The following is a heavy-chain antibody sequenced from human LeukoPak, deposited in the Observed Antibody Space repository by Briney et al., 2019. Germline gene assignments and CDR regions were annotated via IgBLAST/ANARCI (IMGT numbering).Heavy chain of an antibody. J-gene: IGHJ3*01. V-gene: IGHV4-59*01. CDR1: GASTSAYY. CDR3: AHSKRGGGYYINAFAV. Sequence: SETLSLTCTVSGASTSAYYWSWIRQPPGQGLEWIGYSYSGGNANYNPSLKSRVTISIDTCENQFSLRLTSVTAADTAVYFCAHSKRGGGYYINAFAVWGQGALVTISS. CDR2: SYSGGNA. D-gene: IGHD1-26*01.